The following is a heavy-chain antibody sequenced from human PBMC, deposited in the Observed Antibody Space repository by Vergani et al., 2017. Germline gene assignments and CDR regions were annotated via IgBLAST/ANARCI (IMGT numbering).Heavy chain of an antibody. D-gene: IGHD3-22*01. V-gene: IGHV1-24*01. Sequence: QVQFVQSGSEVRKPGASVKVSCQVSGYSLTELTIHWVRPAPGKGLEWMGGFDPEHGEVTFAHHIQGRVTMTEDRSTDTAYMELSRLRPEDTALYYCAIVTYYYDSSGYDLDYCGQGTLVTVSS. CDR3: AIVTYYYDSSGYDLDY. CDR1: GYSLTELT. CDR2: FDPEHGEV. J-gene: IGHJ4*02.